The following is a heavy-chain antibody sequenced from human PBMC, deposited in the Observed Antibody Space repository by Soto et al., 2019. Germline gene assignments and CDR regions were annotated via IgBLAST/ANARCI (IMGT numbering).Heavy chain of an antibody. CDR3: ASSDRGGVGFDY. V-gene: IGHV6-1*01. CDR1: GDSVSSNSAA. J-gene: IGHJ4*02. CDR2: TSYRSKWYN. Sequence: SQTLSLTCYISGDSVSSNSAAWNWIRQSPSRGLEWLGRTSYRSKWYNDCAVSVNTRITINPDTSKNQFSLQLNSVTPEDTALYYCASSDRGGVGFDYWGQGNLVSVSS. D-gene: IGHD2-8*02.